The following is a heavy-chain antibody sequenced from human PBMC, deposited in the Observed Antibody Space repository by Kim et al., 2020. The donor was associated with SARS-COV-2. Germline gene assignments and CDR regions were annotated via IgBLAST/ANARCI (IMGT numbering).Heavy chain of an antibody. CDR3: VREGYSGTYYFDY. Sequence: RYADSVKGRFTISRDNAKNTLYLQMNSLKTDDTALYYCVREGYSGTYYFDYWGRGTLVTVSS. J-gene: IGHJ4*02. D-gene: IGHD1-26*01. V-gene: IGHV3-74*01.